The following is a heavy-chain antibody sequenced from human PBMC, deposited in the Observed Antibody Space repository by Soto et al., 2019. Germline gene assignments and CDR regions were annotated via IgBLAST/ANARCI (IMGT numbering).Heavy chain of an antibody. CDR3: ARGRTVSSIGPLLV. J-gene: IGHJ1*01. CDR1: GYNFFDYG. Sequence: QIQLVQSGAEVKKPGASVKVSCKASGYNFFDYGVGWERQAPGQGLEWMGWVSPKSGNTDYARKVQGRVTMTTDISTSTAYMELRGLISDDTGVSYCARGRTVSSIGPLLVWGQGTLVSVSS. V-gene: IGHV1-18*01. CDR2: VSPKSGNT. D-gene: IGHD1-1*01.